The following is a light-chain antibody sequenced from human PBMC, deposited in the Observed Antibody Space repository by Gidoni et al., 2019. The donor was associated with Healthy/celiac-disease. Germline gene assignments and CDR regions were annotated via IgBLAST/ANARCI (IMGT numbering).Light chain of an antibody. Sequence: AIQLTQSPSSLSASVGDRVTITCRASQGIRNDLGWYQQKPGKAPKLLSYAASSLQSGVPSRFSGSGSGTDFTLTISSLQPEDFATYYCLQDYNYPYTFGQGTKLEIK. CDR2: AAS. J-gene: IGKJ2*01. CDR3: LQDYNYPYT. V-gene: IGKV1-6*01. CDR1: QGIRND.